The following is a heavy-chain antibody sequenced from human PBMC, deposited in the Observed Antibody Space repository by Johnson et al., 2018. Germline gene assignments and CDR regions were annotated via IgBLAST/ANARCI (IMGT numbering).Heavy chain of an antibody. V-gene: IGHV1-69*01. Sequence: QVQLVESGAEVKKPGSSVKVSCKASGGTFSSYAISWVRQAPGQGLEWMGGIIPIFGTANYAQKFQGRGTIPADESTSTAYMELSSLRSEDTAVYYCAKDRMPANNYDILTAPRGAFDIWGQGTTVTVSS. CDR2: IIPIFGTA. D-gene: IGHD3-9*01. CDR1: GGTFSSYA. J-gene: IGHJ3*02. CDR3: AKDRMPANNYDILTAPRGAFDI.